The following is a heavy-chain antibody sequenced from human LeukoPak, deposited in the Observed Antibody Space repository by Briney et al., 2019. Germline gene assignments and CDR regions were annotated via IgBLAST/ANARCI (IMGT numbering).Heavy chain of an antibody. V-gene: IGHV4-39*07. CDR3: ARGYDILTGRNWFDP. Sequence: SETLSLTCTVSGGSISSSSYCWGWIRQPPGKGLEWIGSIYYSGSTYYNPSLKSRVTISVDTSKNQFSLRLSSVTAADTAVYYCARGYDILTGRNWFDPWGQGTLVTVSS. CDR2: IYYSGST. J-gene: IGHJ5*02. D-gene: IGHD3-9*01. CDR1: GGSISSSSYC.